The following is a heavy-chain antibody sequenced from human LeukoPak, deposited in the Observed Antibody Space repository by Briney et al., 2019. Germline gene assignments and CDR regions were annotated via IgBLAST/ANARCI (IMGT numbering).Heavy chain of an antibody. CDR2: IYPGDSDT. V-gene: IGHV5-51*01. J-gene: IGHJ4*02. Sequence: GESLKISCKGSGYSFTSYWIGWVRQMPGKGLEWMGIIYPGDSDTRYSPSFQGQVTISADKSISTAYLQWSSLKASDTAMYYCARLRTPNWPYSGSYSWLDYWGQGTLVTVSS. CDR1: GYSFTSYW. CDR3: ARLRTPNWPYSGSYSWLDY. D-gene: IGHD1-26*01.